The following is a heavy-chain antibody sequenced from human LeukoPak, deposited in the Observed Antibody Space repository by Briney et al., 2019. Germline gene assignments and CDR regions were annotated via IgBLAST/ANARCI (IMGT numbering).Heavy chain of an antibody. CDR3: ARLTWITDY. J-gene: IGHJ4*02. CDR2: INHSGST. V-gene: IGHV4-34*01. D-gene: IGHD5-12*01. Sequence: SETLSLTCAVYGGSFSGYYWSWIRQPPGKGLEWIGEINHSGSTNYNPSLKSRVTISVDTSKNQFPLKLSSVTAADTAVYYCARLTWITDYWGQGILVTVSS. CDR1: GGSFSGYY.